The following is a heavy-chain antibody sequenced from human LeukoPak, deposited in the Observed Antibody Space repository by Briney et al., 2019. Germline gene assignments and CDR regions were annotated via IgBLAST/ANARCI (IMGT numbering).Heavy chain of an antibody. CDR1: GFTFSSYG. CDR3: ASGGGNSYGSARIGAFDI. Sequence: PGGSLRLSCAASGFTFSSYGMHWVRQAPGKGLEWVSGISWNGDSTGYADSVKGRFTISRDNAKFSLYLQMNSLRAEDTALYYCASGGGNSYGSARIGAFDIWGQGTMVTVSS. J-gene: IGHJ3*02. D-gene: IGHD5-18*01. V-gene: IGHV3-20*04. CDR2: ISWNGDST.